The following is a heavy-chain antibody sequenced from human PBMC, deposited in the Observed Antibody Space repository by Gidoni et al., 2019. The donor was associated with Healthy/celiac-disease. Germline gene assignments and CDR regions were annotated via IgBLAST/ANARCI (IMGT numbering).Heavy chain of an antibody. D-gene: IGHD3-16*01. J-gene: IGHJ6*03. Sequence: EVQLVESGGGLVQPGGSLRLSCAASGFTFSDHYMDWVRQAPRKWLEWFGRTRKKANSFSSEDAAYVKVRVTISRDDSNNSLYRQMNSLKTDDTAVYYCAMGYMDVWGKGTTVTVS. CDR1: GFTFSDHY. V-gene: IGHV3-72*01. CDR2: TRKKANSFSS. CDR3: AMGYMDV.